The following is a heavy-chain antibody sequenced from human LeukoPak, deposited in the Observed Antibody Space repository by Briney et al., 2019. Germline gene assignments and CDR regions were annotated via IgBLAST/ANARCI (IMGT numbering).Heavy chain of an antibody. D-gene: IGHD6-19*01. J-gene: IGHJ4*02. V-gene: IGHV5-51*01. Sequence: GESLKISCKGSGYSFTSYWIGWVRQMPGKGLEWMGIIYPSDSDTRYSPSFQGQVTISADKSISTVYLQWSSLKASDTAMHYCARLAVAGTLVFDYWGQGTLVTVSS. CDR1: GYSFTSYW. CDR3: ARLAVAGTLVFDY. CDR2: IYPSDSDT.